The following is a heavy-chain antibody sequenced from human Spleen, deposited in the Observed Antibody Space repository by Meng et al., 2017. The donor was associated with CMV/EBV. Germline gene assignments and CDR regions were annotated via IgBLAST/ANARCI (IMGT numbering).Heavy chain of an antibody. CDR3: ARVDIVVVPAAPSPWYFDL. D-gene: IGHD2-2*03. CDR2: IYCSGRT. CDR1: ISGGIYY. Sequence: ISGGIYYWTWIRQHPGKGLEWIGYIYCSGRTYYNPSLKSRVAISVDTSRNRFSLMLTSVTVEDTAVYYCARVDIVVVPAAPSPWYFDLWGRGTLVTVSS. J-gene: IGHJ2*01. V-gene: IGHV4-31*02.